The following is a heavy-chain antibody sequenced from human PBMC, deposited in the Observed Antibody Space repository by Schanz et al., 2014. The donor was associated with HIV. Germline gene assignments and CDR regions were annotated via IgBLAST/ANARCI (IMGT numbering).Heavy chain of an antibody. D-gene: IGHD4-4*01. CDR2: IIPMLGTA. J-gene: IGHJ5*02. Sequence: QVQLVQSGAAVKKPGSSVTVSCTASGGTFSRHAINWVRQAPGQGLEWMGGIIPMLGTATYAQKFQGRVTIIADESTSTAYMELRSLRSDDTAVYYCAREKTTLNWFDPWGQGTLVTVSS. V-gene: IGHV1-69*01. CDR1: GGTFSRHA. CDR3: AREKTTLNWFDP.